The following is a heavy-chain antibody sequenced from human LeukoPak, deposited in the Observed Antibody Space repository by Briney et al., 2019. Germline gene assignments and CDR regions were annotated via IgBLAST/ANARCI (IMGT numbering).Heavy chain of an antibody. D-gene: IGHD6-6*01. CDR1: GYTFTGYY. Sequence: ASVKVSCKASGYTFTGYYMHWVRQAPGQWLEWMGRINPNSGGTNYAQKFQGRVTMTRDTSISTAYMELSRLRSDDTAVYYCARDISSSSGLDYWGQGTLVTVSS. J-gene: IGHJ4*02. CDR3: ARDISSSSGLDY. CDR2: INPNSGGT. V-gene: IGHV1-2*06.